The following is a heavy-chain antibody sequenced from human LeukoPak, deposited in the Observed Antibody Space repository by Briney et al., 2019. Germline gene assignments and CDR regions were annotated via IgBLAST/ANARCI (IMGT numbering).Heavy chain of an antibody. Sequence: ASVKVSCKASGGTFSSYAISWVRQAPGQGLEWMGGIIPIFGTANYAQKFQGRVTITADKSTSTAYMELGSLRSEDTAVYYCASCPLGCSSTSCYSRSPLYYYYYYMDVWGKGTTVTVSS. J-gene: IGHJ6*03. CDR1: GGTFSSYA. CDR2: IIPIFGTA. D-gene: IGHD2-2*01. V-gene: IGHV1-69*06. CDR3: ASCPLGCSSTSCYSRSPLYYYYYYMDV.